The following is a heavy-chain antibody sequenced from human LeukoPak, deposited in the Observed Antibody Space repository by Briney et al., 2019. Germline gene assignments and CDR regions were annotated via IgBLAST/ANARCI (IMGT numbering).Heavy chain of an antibody. CDR3: ASERYYYDSSGYYHYYYYGMDV. CDR2: ISAYNGNT. Sequence: ASVTVSCKASGYTFTSYGISWVRQAPGQGLEWMGWISAYNGNTNYVQKLQGRVTMTTDTSTSTAYMELRSLRSDDTAVYYCASERYYYDSSGYYHYYYYGMDVWGQGTTVTVSS. J-gene: IGHJ6*02. V-gene: IGHV1-18*01. D-gene: IGHD3-22*01. CDR1: GYTFTSYG.